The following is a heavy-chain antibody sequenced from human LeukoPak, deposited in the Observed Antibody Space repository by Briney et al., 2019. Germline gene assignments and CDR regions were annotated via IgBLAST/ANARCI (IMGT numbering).Heavy chain of an antibody. CDR2: IYYSGYS. CDR1: GGSLSSGGSY. J-gene: IGHJ4*02. Sequence: SETLSLTCTVSGGSLSSGGSYLSWIRQHPGKGLEWIGYIYYSGYSYYNPSLKSRLTMSGDTSKNQFPLKLSSVTAADTAVYYCARGRDYSDYWGQGTLVTVSS. CDR3: ARGRDYSDY. V-gene: IGHV4-31*03.